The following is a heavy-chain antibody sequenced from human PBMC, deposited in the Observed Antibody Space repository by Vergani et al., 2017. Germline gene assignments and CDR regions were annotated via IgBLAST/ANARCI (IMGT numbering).Heavy chain of an antibody. CDR3: ARERHSSGWFLALDP. CDR1: GYTFTGYY. CDR2: INPNSGGT. J-gene: IGHJ5*02. Sequence: QVQLVQSGAEVKKPGASVKVSCKASGYTFTGYYMHWVRQAPGQGLEWMGWINPNSGGTNYAQKFQGRVTMTRDTSISTAYMELNRLRSDDTAVYYCARERHSSGWFLALDPWGQGTLVTVSS. D-gene: IGHD6-19*01. V-gene: IGHV1-2*02.